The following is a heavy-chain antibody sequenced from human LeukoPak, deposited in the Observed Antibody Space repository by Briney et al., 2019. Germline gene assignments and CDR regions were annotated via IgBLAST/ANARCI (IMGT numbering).Heavy chain of an antibody. V-gene: IGHV4-4*07. Sequence: PSETLSLTCTVSGYSISSGYYWGWIRQPAGKGLEWIGRIYTSGSTNYNPSLKSRVTMSVDTSKNQFSLKLSSVTAADTAVYYCARSYYDSSGYSPYFDYWGQGTLVTVSS. J-gene: IGHJ4*02. CDR2: IYTSGST. CDR3: ARSYYDSSGYSPYFDY. D-gene: IGHD3-22*01. CDR1: GYSISSGYY.